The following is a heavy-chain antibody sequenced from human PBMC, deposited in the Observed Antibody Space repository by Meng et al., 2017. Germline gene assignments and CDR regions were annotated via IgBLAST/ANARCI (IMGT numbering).Heavy chain of an antibody. D-gene: IGHD1-26*01. CDR1: GGSISSSSYY. J-gene: IGHJ3*02. CDR3: AREAGSLEAFDI. Sequence: SETLSLTCTVSGGSISSSSYYWGWIRQPPGKGLEWIGSIYYSGSTDYNPSLKSRVTISVDTSKNQFSLKLSSVTAADTAVYYCAREAGSLEAFDIWGQGTMVTVSS. V-gene: IGHV4-39*07. CDR2: IYYSGST.